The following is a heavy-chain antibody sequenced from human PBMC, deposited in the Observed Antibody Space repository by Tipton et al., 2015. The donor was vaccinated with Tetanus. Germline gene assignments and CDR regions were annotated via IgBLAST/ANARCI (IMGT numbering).Heavy chain of an antibody. CDR1: DESISSSSYY. Sequence: TLSLTCTVSDESISSSSYYWSWIRQPPGKGLEWIAYIFHSGSTNYSPSLKSRVAISMDTSKNQISLKLSSVTAADTAVYYCARRSYCSSSRCFDAFDLWGQGTMVTVSS. CDR3: ARRSYCSSSRCFDAFDL. D-gene: IGHD2-2*01. V-gene: IGHV4-61*01. J-gene: IGHJ3*01. CDR2: IFHSGST.